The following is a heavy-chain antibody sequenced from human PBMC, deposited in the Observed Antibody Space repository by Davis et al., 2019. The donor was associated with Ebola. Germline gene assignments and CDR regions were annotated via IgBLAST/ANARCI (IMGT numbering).Heavy chain of an antibody. D-gene: IGHD2-21*02. CDR2: IDPDGTGT. Sequence: GESLKISCAASGFTFSNFHIHWVRQTPGKGLVWVARIDPDGTGTNYADSVKGRFTISRDDSKNTLYLQMNSLRAEDTAVYYCARDKGVTAPDFDNWGQGTLVTVSS. CDR3: ARDKGVTAPDFDN. CDR1: GFTFSNFH. J-gene: IGHJ4*02. V-gene: IGHV3-74*01.